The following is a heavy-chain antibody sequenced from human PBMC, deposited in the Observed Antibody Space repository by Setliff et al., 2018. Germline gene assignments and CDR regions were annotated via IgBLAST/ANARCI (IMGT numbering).Heavy chain of an antibody. V-gene: IGHV4-61*09. D-gene: IGHD6-6*01. CDR2: IYSSGST. CDR1: GGSISSGSYY. CDR3: ARDLYSSSSGGFYYYYYYMDV. Sequence: KPSETLSLTCTVSGGSISSGSYYWSWIRQPAGKGLGWIGHIYSSGSTNYNPSLKSRVTISVDRSKNQFSLKLSSVIAADTAVYYCARDLYSSSSGGFYYYYYYMDVWGKGTTVTVSS. J-gene: IGHJ6*03.